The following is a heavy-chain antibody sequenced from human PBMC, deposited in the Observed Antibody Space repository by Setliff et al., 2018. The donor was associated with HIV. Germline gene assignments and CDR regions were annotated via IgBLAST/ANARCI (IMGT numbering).Heavy chain of an antibody. CDR3: ARAGVVEGYYYYYYMDV. D-gene: IGHD2-15*01. CDR2: ISTSGGAA. J-gene: IGHJ6*03. CDR1: GFTFSSYS. V-gene: IGHV3-23*01. Sequence: PGGSLRLSCAASGFTFSSYSMNWVRQAPGKGLEWVSAISTSGGAADYADSVKGRFTISRDDAEKSVYLQMNSLRAEDTAVYYCARAGVVEGYYYYYYMDVWGKGTTVTVSS.